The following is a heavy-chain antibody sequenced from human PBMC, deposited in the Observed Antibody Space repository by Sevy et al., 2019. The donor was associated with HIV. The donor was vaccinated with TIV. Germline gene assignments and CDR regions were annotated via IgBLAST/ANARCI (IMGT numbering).Heavy chain of an antibody. J-gene: IGHJ6*02. D-gene: IGHD3-22*01. CDR1: GFTFSSYG. CDR2: ISYDGSNK. Sequence: GGSLRLSCAASGFTFSSYGMHWVRQAPGKGLEWVAVISYDGSNKYYADSVKGRFTISRDNSKNTLYLQMNSLRAEDTAVYYCAKDAGITMIGTRYYGMDVWGQGTTVTVSS. V-gene: IGHV3-30*18. CDR3: AKDAGITMIGTRYYGMDV.